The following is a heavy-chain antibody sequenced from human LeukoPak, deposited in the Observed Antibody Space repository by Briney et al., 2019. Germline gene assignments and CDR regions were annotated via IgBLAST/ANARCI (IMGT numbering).Heavy chain of an antibody. CDR1: GFTFSSYE. Sequence: GGSLRLSCAASGFTFSSYEMNWVRQAPGKGLEWVSYISSRGSTIYYADSVKGRFTISRDNAKNSLYLQMNSLRAEDTAVYYCASGVVVVTATALVFDYWGQGTLVTVSS. CDR2: ISSRGSTI. V-gene: IGHV3-48*03. J-gene: IGHJ4*02. CDR3: ASGVVVVTATALVFDY. D-gene: IGHD2-21*02.